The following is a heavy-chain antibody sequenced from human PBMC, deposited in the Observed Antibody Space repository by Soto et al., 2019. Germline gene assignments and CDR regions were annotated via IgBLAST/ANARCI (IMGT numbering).Heavy chain of an antibody. J-gene: IGHJ4*02. CDR2: IYYNGIT. CDR3: ASQPTAVTSFDF. D-gene: IGHD4-17*01. V-gene: IGHV4-39*07. Sequence: SETLSLTCTVSGGSISSSSYYWGWIRQPPGKGLEWIGSIYYNGITNYNPSLKSRVTISVDTSKNQFSLNLNSVTAADTAVYYCASQPTAVTSFDFWGQGNQVTVSS. CDR1: GGSISSSSYY.